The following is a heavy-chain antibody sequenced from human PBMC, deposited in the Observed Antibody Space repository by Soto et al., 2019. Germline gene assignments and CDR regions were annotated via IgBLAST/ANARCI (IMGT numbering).Heavy chain of an antibody. J-gene: IGHJ6*02. V-gene: IGHV6-1*01. D-gene: IGHD6-13*01. CDR3: ARDHSHSSSWSPYYYYYGMDV. CDR2: TYYRSKWYN. Sequence: SQTLSLTCAISGDSVSSNSAAWNWIRQSPSRGLEWLGRTYYRSKWYNDYAVSVKSRITINPDTSKNQFSLQLNSVTPEDTAVYYCARDHSHSSSWSPYYYYYGMDVWGQGTTVTVSS. CDR1: GDSVSSNSAA.